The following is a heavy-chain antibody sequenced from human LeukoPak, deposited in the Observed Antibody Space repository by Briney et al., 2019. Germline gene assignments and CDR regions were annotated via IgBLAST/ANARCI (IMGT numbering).Heavy chain of an antibody. D-gene: IGHD3-10*01. CDR3: AKSFGSGSYDDY. Sequence: PGKSLRLSCATSGFTFSGYGMHWVRQAPGKGLEWVTVIWSDGSNKYYADSVKGRFTISRDNAKNSLYLQMNSLRAEDTALYYCAKSFGSGSYDDYWGQGTLVTVSS. CDR1: GFTFSGYG. J-gene: IGHJ4*02. CDR2: IWSDGSNK. V-gene: IGHV3-33*03.